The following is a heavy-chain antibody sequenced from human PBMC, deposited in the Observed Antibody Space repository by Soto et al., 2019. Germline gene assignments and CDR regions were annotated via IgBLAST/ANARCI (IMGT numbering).Heavy chain of an antibody. V-gene: IGHV3-21*01. CDR2: ITSSGASI. D-gene: IGHD2-15*01. CDR3: ARDGSEGSGEIGYYYYMDV. J-gene: IGHJ6*03. Sequence: EVQLVESGGGLVKPGGSLRLSCAASGFTFSSYSLNWVRQAPGKGLEWVSSITSSGASIYYADSVKGRFTISRDNAKNSPYLQMNRLRAEDTAVYYCARDGSEGSGEIGYYYYMDVWGQGTTATVSS. CDR1: GFTFSSYS.